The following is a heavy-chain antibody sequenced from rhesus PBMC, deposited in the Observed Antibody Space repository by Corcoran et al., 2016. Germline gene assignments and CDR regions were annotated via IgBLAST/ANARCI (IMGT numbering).Heavy chain of an antibody. CDR1: GFTFSNSW. D-gene: IGHD5-12*01. CDR3: TGGYSYTFFDY. CDR2: IKRKADGETA. V-gene: IGHV3-30*02. J-gene: IGHJ4*01. Sequence: EVQLVVSGAGLVQPGGSLSLSFAPSGFTFSNSWMNWVPQAPGNGLEWVARIKRKADGETADYAASVKGRFTISRDDSKNTLYLQMNSLKTEDTAVYFCTGGYSYTFFDYWGQGVLVTVSS.